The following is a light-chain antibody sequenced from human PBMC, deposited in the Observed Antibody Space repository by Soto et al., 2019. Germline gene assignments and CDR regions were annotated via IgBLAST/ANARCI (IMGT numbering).Light chain of an antibody. CDR3: AAWDDSRNGVEV. V-gene: IGLV1-44*01. J-gene: IGLJ3*02. Sequence: QAVVTQPPSASGTPGQRVTISCSGSSSNIGSNTVNWYQQLPGTAPKLLIYSNNQRPSGVPDRFSGSKSGTSASLAISGLQSEDEADYYCAAWDDSRNGVEVFGGGTKVPVL. CDR1: SSNIGSNT. CDR2: SNN.